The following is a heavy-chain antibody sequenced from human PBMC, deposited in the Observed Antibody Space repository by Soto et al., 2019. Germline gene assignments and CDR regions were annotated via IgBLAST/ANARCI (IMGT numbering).Heavy chain of an antibody. D-gene: IGHD3-3*01. V-gene: IGHV4-4*02. CDR1: GGSISSRDW. Sequence: SETLSLTCSVSGGSISSRDWWTWVRQAPGEGLEWIGKIYHGGGTNFSPSLRGRVNISIDKSRKFFSLTLNSVTAADTAIYFCATGNVDSMLESWGRGTLVTVSS. J-gene: IGHJ4*02. CDR3: ATGNVDSMLES. CDR2: IYHGGGT.